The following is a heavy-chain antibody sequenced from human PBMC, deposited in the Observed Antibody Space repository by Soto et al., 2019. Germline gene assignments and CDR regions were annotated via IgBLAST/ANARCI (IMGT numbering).Heavy chain of an antibody. J-gene: IGHJ6*02. D-gene: IGHD1-1*01. CDR3: ARGTVTGSEYNFYYYGMDV. CDR2: IIPIFGNT. Sequence: QVQLVQSGVEVKKPGSSVKVSCKASGGTLNSYAIDWVRQAPGQGLEWMGGIIPIFGNTYYAQRLQGRVKLTADESTRTAYMELSTLTSEDTAVYYWARGTVTGSEYNFYYYGMDVWGPGTTVIVSS. V-gene: IGHV1-69*12. CDR1: GGTLNSYA.